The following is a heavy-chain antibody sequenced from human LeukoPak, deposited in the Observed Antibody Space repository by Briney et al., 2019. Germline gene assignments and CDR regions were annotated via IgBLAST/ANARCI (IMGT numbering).Heavy chain of an antibody. J-gene: IGHJ3*02. CDR1: GFTVSSKY. CDR3: ARGLAAAGDAFDI. Sequence: GGSLRLSCTASGFTVSSKYMSWVRQAPGKGLEWVAVIYSNGDTYYADSVKGRFTISRDNSKNTLYLQMNSLRAEDTAVYYCARGLAAAGDAFDIWGQGTMVTVSS. D-gene: IGHD6-13*01. CDR2: IYSNGDT. V-gene: IGHV3-53*01.